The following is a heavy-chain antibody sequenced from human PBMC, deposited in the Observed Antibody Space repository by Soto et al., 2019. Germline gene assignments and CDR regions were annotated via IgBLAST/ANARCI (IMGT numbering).Heavy chain of an antibody. CDR2: ISYDGSNK. Sequence: PGGSLRLSCAASGFTFSSYGMHWVRQAPGKGLEWVAVISYDGSNKYYADSVKGRFTISRDNSKNTLYLQINSLRAEGTSVYYCAKDFRYDYDISGYYLNSFSYYGMNVWGQGTTVTVS. CDR1: GFTFSSYG. V-gene: IGHV3-30*18. CDR3: AKDFRYDYDISGYYLNSFSYYGMNV. D-gene: IGHD3-22*01. J-gene: IGHJ6*02.